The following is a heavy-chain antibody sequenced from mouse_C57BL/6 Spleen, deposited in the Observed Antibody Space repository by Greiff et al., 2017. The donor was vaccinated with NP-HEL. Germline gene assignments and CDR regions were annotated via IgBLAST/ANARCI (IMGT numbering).Heavy chain of an antibody. CDR3: ARRDSSGYSFDY. J-gene: IGHJ2*01. D-gene: IGHD3-2*02. Sequence: EVKLVESGGGLVKPGGSLKLSCAASGFTFSDYGMHWVRQAPEKGLEWVAYISSGSSTIYYADTVKGRFTISRDNAKNTLFLQMTSLRSEDTAMYYCARRDSSGYSFDYWGQGTTLTVSS. CDR1: GFTFSDYG. CDR2: ISSGSSTI. V-gene: IGHV5-17*01.